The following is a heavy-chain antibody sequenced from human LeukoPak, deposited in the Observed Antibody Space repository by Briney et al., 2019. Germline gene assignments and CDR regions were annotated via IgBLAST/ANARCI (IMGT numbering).Heavy chain of an antibody. CDR2: IYPGDSDT. CDR3: ARGGGGYDIWFDP. CDR1: GYSFTSYW. J-gene: IGHJ5*02. V-gene: IGHV5-51*01. D-gene: IGHD3-16*01. Sequence: GESLKISCKGSGYSFTSYWIGWVRQIPGKGLEWMGIIYPGDSDTRYSPSFQGQVTITADKSISPADLQWSSLKASDTAMYYCARGGGGYDIWFDPWGQGTLVTVSS.